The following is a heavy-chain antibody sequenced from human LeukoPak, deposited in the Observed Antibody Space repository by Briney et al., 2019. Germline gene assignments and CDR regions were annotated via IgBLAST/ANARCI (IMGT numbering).Heavy chain of an antibody. CDR2: INPSGGST. CDR3: ARGAVTMVRGGPSTYYYYYYMDV. V-gene: IGHV1-46*01. CDR1: GYTFTSYY. Sequence: ASVKVSCKASGYTFTSYYMHWVRQAPGQGLEWMGIINPSGGSTSYAQKFQGRVTMTRDMSTSTVYMELSSLRSEDTAVYYCARGAVTMVRGGPSTYYYYYYMDVWGKGTTVTVSS. J-gene: IGHJ6*03. D-gene: IGHD3-10*01.